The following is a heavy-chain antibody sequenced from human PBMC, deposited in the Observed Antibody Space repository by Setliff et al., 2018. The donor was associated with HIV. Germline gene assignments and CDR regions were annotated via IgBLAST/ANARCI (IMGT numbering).Heavy chain of an antibody. CDR2: INHSGST. J-gene: IGHJ4*02. CDR3: ARGRSGYYLG. V-gene: IGHV4-34*01. Sequence: SETLSLTCAVYGGSFSGYYWSWIRQPPGKGLEWIGEINHSGSTNYNPSLKSRVTISVDTSKNQFSLKLSSVTAADPAVYYCARGRSGYYLGWGQGTLVTVSS. CDR1: GGSFSGYY. D-gene: IGHD3-3*01.